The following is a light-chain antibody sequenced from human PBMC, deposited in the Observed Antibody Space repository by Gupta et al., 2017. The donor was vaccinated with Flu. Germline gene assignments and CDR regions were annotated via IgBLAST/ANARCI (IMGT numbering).Light chain of an antibody. J-gene: IGLJ3*02. V-gene: IGLV1-47*01. CDR3: SVWDDSLSGRV. Sequence: QSVVTQPPSASGTPGKSVTMSCSGSSSNIGSNSVYWYQQVPGTAPKLLIYLSEKRPSGIPDRFSGSKSGESASLVISGLRSEDEADYYCSVWDDSLSGRVFGGGTRLTVL. CDR2: LSE. CDR1: SSNIGSNS.